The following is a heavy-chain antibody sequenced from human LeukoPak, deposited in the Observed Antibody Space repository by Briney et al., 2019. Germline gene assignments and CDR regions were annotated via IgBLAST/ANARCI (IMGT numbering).Heavy chain of an antibody. CDR2: ISAYNGNT. CDR1: GYTFTSYG. D-gene: IGHD6-13*01. V-gene: IGHV1-18*01. J-gene: IGHJ4*02. CDR3: ARDGIAAAGTLPFDY. Sequence: ASVKVSCKASGYTFTSYGISWVRQAPGQGLEWMGWISAYNGNTNYAQRLQGRVTMTTDTSTSTAYMELRSLRSDDTAVYYCARDGIAAAGTLPFDYWGQGTLVTVSS.